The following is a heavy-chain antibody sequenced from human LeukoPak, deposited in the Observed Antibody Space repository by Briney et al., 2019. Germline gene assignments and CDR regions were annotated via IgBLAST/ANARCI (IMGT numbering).Heavy chain of an antibody. V-gene: IGHV3-33*01. Sequence: GGSLRLSCAAPGIPFSSFGMHWLCQAPGKGLEWVAFIWYDGSNKYYADSVKGRFTISRDNSKNTLYLQMNSLTAEDTAVYYCARDGTVTAGPFDPWGGGTLVTVSS. J-gene: IGHJ5*02. D-gene: IGHD4-17*01. CDR1: GIPFSSFG. CDR3: ARDGTVTAGPFDP. CDR2: IWYDGSNK.